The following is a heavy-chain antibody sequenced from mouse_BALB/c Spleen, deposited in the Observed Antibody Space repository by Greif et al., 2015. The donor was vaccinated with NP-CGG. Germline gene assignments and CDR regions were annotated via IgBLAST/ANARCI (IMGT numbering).Heavy chain of an antibody. J-gene: IGHJ2*01. CDR3: ARRATVVATGGYFDY. CDR2: ISSGSSTI. CDR1: GFTFSSFG. V-gene: IGHV5-17*02. D-gene: IGHD1-1*01. Sequence: DVMLVESGGGLVQPGGSRKLSCAASGFTFSSFGMHWVRQAPEKGLEWVAYISSGSSTIYYADTVKGRFTISRDNPKNTLFLQMTSLRSEDTAMYYCARRATVVATGGYFDYWGQGTTLTVSS.